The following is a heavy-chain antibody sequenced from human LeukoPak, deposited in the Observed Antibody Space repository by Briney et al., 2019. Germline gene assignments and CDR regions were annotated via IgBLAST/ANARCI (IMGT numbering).Heavy chain of an antibody. CDR3: ARDDYASDPFNWFDP. CDR1: GYTFTSNY. D-gene: IGHD3-10*01. V-gene: IGHV1-2*02. J-gene: IGHJ5*02. CDR2: INPNSGGT. Sequence: GASVKVSCKAFGYTFTSNYMHWVRQAPGQGLEWMGWINPNSGGTYYAQRFQDRVTMTRATSITTAYLELSSLRPDDTAVYYCARDDYASDPFNWFDPWGQGTLVTVSS.